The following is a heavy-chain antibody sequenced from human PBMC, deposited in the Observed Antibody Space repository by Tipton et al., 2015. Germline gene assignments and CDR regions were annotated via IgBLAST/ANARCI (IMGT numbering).Heavy chain of an antibody. CDR2: ISGSAYST. V-gene: IGHV3-23*01. CDR3: AKARVPSNMGTFDY. CDR1: GFTFSSYA. D-gene: IGHD2-2*01. J-gene: IGHJ4*02. Sequence: SLRLSCAASGFTFSSYAMTWVRQAPGKGLEWVSVISGSAYSTYYADSVTGRFTISSDNSKNTLYLQMNSLRAEDTAVYYCAKARVPSNMGTFDYWGQGTLVTVSS.